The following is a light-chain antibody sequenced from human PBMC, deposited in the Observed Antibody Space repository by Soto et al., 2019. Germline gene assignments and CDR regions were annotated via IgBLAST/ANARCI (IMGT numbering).Light chain of an antibody. V-gene: IGLV1-44*01. J-gene: IGLJ2*01. Sequence: QSVVTQPPSASGTPGQSVTISCSGSTSNIGRNSVTWYQQVPGTAPKLLIHSNTQRPSGIPDRFSGSRSGTSATLAITGLQTGDEADYICGTWDTTMSGLLFGGGTKLTVL. CDR1: TSNIGRNS. CDR2: SNT. CDR3: GTWDTTMSGLL.